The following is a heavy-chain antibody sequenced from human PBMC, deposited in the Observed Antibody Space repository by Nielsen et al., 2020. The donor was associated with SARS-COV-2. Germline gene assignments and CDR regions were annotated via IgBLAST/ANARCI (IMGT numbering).Heavy chain of an antibody. Sequence: GGSLRLSCKGSGYSFTSYWIGWVRQMPGKGLEWMGIIYPGDSDTRYSPSFQGQVTISADKSISTAYLQWSSLKASDTATYYCARQGVNWNDGVDYWGQGTLVTVSS. D-gene: IGHD1-1*01. J-gene: IGHJ4*02. V-gene: IGHV5-51*01. CDR3: ARQGVNWNDGVDY. CDR1: GYSFTSYW. CDR2: IYPGDSDT.